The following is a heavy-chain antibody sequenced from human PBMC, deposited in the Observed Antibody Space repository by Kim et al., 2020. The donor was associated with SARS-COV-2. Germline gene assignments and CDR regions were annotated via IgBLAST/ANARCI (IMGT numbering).Heavy chain of an antibody. CDR2: ISYDGSNK. J-gene: IGHJ6*02. Sequence: GGSLRLSCAASGFTFSSYGMHWVRQAPGKGLEWVAVISYDGSNKYYADSVKGRFTISRDNSKNTLYLQMNSLRAEDTAVYYCAIDIKITFGGVIPTDYYYYGMDVWGQGTTVTVSS. V-gene: IGHV3-30*03. D-gene: IGHD3-16*02. CDR3: AIDIKITFGGVIPTDYYYYGMDV. CDR1: GFTFSSYG.